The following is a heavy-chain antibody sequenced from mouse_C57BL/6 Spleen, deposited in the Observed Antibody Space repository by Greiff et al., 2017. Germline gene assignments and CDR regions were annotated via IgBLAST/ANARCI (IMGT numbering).Heavy chain of an antibody. CDR2: IYPGDGDP. CDR1: GYAFSSYW. D-gene: IGHD1-1*01. V-gene: IGHV1-80*01. CDR3: ARRDYYGNYYAMDY. Sequence: VQLQQSGAELVKPGASVKISCKASGYAFSSYWMNWVKQRPGKGLEWIGQIYPGDGDPNYNGKFKGKATLTADKSSSTAYMQLSSLTSEDSAVYFCARRDYYGNYYAMDYWGQGTSVTVSS. J-gene: IGHJ4*01.